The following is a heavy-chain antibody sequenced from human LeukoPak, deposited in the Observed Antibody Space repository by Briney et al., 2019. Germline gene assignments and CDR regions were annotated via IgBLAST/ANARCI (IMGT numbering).Heavy chain of an antibody. Sequence: SETLSLTCTVSGGPISSYYWSWIRQPPGKGLEWIGYIYYSGSTNYNPSLKSRVTISVDTSKNQFSLKLSSVTAADTAVYYCARGRIAAAGDDFDYWGQGTLVTVSS. CDR2: IYYSGST. D-gene: IGHD6-13*01. CDR3: ARGRIAAAGDDFDY. J-gene: IGHJ4*02. CDR1: GGPISSYY. V-gene: IGHV4-59*01.